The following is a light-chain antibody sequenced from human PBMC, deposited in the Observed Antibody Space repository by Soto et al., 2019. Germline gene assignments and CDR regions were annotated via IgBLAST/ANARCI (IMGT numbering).Light chain of an antibody. J-gene: IGLJ2*01. CDR3: SSYTSSSTLV. V-gene: IGLV2-14*01. CDR1: SSDVGGYNY. Sequence: QSALTQPASVSGSPGQSITISCTGTSSDVGGYNYVSWYQQHPGTAPKLMIYDVSNRPSGVSNRFSGSKSGNTASLTISGLQAEDEADYYCSSYTSSSTLVFGGGIKVTVL. CDR2: DVS.